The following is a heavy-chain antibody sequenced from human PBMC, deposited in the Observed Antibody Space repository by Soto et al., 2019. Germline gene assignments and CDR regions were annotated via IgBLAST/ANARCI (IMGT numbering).Heavy chain of an antibody. Sequence: ASVKVSCKASGYTFTSYGISWVRQAPGQGLEWMGWISTYNGNTKYAQKLQGRVTMTTDTSTSTAYMELRSLRSDDTAVYYCARDYDFWSGYSRLDVFDIWGQGTMVTVSS. J-gene: IGHJ3*02. D-gene: IGHD3-3*01. CDR1: GYTFTSYG. CDR2: ISTYNGNT. CDR3: ARDYDFWSGYSRLDVFDI. V-gene: IGHV1-18*01.